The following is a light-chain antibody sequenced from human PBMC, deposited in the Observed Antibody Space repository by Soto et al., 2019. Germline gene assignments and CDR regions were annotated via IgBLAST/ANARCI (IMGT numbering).Light chain of an antibody. J-gene: IGLJ1*01. V-gene: IGLV2-14*01. CDR3: SSYTSSSTLDV. CDR2: EVS. CDR1: SSDVGGYNY. Sequence: QSVLTQPASVSGSPGQSITISCTGTSSDVGGYNYVSWYQQHPGKAPKLMIYEVSNRPSGVSNRFSGSKSGNTASLTNSGLQAEDEADYYCSSYTSSSTLDVFGTGTKLTVL.